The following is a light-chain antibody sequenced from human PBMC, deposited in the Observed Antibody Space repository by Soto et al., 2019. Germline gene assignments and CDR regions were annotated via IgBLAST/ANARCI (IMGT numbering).Light chain of an antibody. J-gene: IGLJ1*01. V-gene: IGLV2-14*03. CDR3: SSYTTSNTRQIV. Sequence: SALTQAASVFRAPGQSITISCPGNSRDVCGYNYVSWYQHHPGKAPKLIIYDVTNRPSGVSNPFSGSKSGNTASLTISGLQPEDEADYYCSSYTTSNTRQIVFGTGTKVTVL. CDR1: SRDVCGYNY. CDR2: DVT.